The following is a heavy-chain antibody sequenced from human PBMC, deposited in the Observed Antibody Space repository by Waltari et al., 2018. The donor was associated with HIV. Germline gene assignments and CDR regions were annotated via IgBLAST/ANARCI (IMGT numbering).Heavy chain of an antibody. V-gene: IGHV4-34*02. CDR3: ARGPRVRLFRGLPFYYSALDV. Sequence: QVKLQQWGAGQVKPSETLSLTCLVSGGSLSGSFWAWFRQTPEKGLGWIGEVEQSGGGNLNPSFKTRATISLYTFRSHFALKLRSVTAADTAVYFCARGPRVRLFRGLPFYYSALDVWGQGNTFIVSS. CDR2: VEQSGGG. CDR1: GGSLSGSF. J-gene: IGHJ6*02. D-gene: IGHD3-3*01.